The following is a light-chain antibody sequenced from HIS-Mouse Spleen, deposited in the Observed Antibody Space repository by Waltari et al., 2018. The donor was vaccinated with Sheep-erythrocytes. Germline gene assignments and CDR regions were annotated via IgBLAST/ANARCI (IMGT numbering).Light chain of an antibody. Sequence: QSALTQPRSASGSPGQPVTISCTGTSSDVGGYNYVSWYQQHPGKAPKPMIYDVSKRPSGVPDRFSGSKSGNTASLTISGLQAEDEADYYCCSYAGSYNHVFATGTKVTVL. J-gene: IGLJ1*01. CDR2: DVS. V-gene: IGLV2-11*01. CDR1: SSDVGGYNY. CDR3: CSYAGSYNHV.